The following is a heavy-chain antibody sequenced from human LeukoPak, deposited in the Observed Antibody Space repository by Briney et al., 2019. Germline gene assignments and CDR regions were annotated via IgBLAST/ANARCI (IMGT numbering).Heavy chain of an antibody. CDR2: INPNSGGT. J-gene: IGHJ3*02. D-gene: IGHD6-19*01. CDR1: GGTFSSYA. CDR3: ARVRYSSGWTRAFDI. Sequence: ASVKVSCKASGGTFSSYAISWVRQAPGQGLEWMGWINPNSGGTNYAQKFQGRVTMTRDTSISTAYMELSRLRSDDTAVYYCARVRYSSGWTRAFDIWGQGTMVTVSS. V-gene: IGHV1-2*02.